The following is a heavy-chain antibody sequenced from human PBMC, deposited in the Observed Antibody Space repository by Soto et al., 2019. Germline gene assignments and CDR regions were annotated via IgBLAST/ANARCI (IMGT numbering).Heavy chain of an antibody. J-gene: IGHJ4*02. CDR1: GFTFGDYW. Sequence: GGSLRLSCAASGFTFGDYWMYWVRQAPGKGPEWVSRMTSDGRTIQYADSVKGRFTASRDNAKSTLYLQMNSLRAEDTAVYYCARAEVDYWGPGTLVTVSS. V-gene: IGHV3-74*01. CDR3: ARAEVDY. CDR2: MTSDGRTI.